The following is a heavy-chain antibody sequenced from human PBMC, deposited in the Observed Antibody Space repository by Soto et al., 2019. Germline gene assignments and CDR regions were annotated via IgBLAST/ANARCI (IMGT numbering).Heavy chain of an antibody. V-gene: IGHV1-8*01. CDR2: MNPNSGNT. J-gene: IGHJ6*02. Sequence: VALVKVSCKASGYTFTSYDINWVRQATGQGLEWMGWMNPNSGNTGYAQKFQGRVTITRDTSASTAYMELSSLRSEDTAVYYCASTFEAVVSVHGMDVWGQGTTVTVSS. CDR1: GYTFTSYD. CDR3: ASTFEAVVSVHGMDV. D-gene: IGHD3-16*01.